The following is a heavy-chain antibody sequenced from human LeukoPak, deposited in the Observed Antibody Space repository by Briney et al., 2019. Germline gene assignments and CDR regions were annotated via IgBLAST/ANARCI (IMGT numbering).Heavy chain of an antibody. D-gene: IGHD1-1*01. CDR1: VFTFSSYW. J-gene: IGHJ4*02. CDR2: IKQDGCEK. CDR3: ARGLVELDY. V-gene: IGHV3-7*05. Sequence: GGSLRLSCAASVFTFSSYWMSGVRQAPGKGLEGVANIKQDGCEKYYVDSVKGRVTIYRDNAKNSLYLQMSSLRAEDTAVYHCARGLVELDYWGQGTLVTVSS.